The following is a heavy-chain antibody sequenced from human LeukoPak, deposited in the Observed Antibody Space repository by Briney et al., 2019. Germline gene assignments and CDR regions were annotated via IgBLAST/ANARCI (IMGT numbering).Heavy chain of an antibody. CDR1: GFTFDDYG. D-gene: IGHD3-22*01. Sequence: GGSLRLSCAASGFTFDDYGMSWVRQAPGKGLEWVSGINWNGGSTGYADSVKGRFTIPRDNAKNSLYLQMNSLRAEDTALYYCAREDYYDSSLGYYFDYWGQGTLVTVSS. CDR3: AREDYYDSSLGYYFDY. V-gene: IGHV3-20*04. J-gene: IGHJ4*02. CDR2: INWNGGST.